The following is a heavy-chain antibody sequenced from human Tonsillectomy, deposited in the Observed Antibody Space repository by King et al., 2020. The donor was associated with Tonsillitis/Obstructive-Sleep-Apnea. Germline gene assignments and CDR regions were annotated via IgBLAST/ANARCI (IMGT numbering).Heavy chain of an antibody. D-gene: IGHD3-10*01. CDR3: GYGSGIDYHDFYYYDYMDV. CDR2: IIPILGVA. Sequence: QLVQSGAEVKKPGSSMKVSCKASGGTFSSYALSWVRQAPGQGLEWMGRIIPILGVANYAQKFQGRVTITADKSTSTAYMELRSLRSEDTAVYYCGYGSGIDYHDFYYYDYMDVWGKGTTVTVSS. J-gene: IGHJ6*03. CDR1: GGTFSSYA. V-gene: IGHV1-69*09.